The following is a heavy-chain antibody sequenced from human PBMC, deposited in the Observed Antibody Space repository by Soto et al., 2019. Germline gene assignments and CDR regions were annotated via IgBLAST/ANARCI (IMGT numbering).Heavy chain of an antibody. CDR1: GGSISSGGYY. J-gene: IGHJ4*02. CDR3: TIAVAGQVFKGFDY. V-gene: IGHV4-31*03. Sequence: PSETLSLTCTVSGGSISSGGYYWSWIRQHPGKGLEWIGYIYYSGSTYYNPSLKSRVTISVDTSKNQFSLKLSSVTAADTAVYYCTIAVAGQVFKGFDYWGQGTLVTVSS. CDR2: IYYSGST. D-gene: IGHD6-19*01.